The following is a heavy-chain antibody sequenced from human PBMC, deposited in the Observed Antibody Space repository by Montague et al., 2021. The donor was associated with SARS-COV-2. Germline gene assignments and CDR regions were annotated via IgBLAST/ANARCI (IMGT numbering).Heavy chain of an antibody. CDR3: ARLPCYYDNWFDP. CDR2: IYYSGST. CDR1: GGSISSSSYY. V-gene: IGHV4-39*07. J-gene: IGHJ5*02. D-gene: IGHD3-22*01. Sequence: SETLSLTCTVSGGSISSSSYYWGWIRQPPGKGLEWIGSIYYSGSTYYNPSLKSRVTISVDTSKNQFSLKLSSVTAADTAVYYCARLPCYYDNWFDPWGQGTLVTVSS.